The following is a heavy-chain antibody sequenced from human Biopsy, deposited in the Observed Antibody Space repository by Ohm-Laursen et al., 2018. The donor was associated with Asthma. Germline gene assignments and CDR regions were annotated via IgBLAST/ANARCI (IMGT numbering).Heavy chain of an antibody. CDR1: GFTFSSYG. J-gene: IGHJ4*02. V-gene: IGHV3-30*19. CDR2: IWYDGSNK. Sequence: SLRLSCSASGFTFSSYGMHWVRQAPGKGLEWVAVIWYDGSNKYYADSVKGRFTISRDNSKNTLYLQMNSLRSEDTAVYYCARKAGSCISRTCYSLDFWGQGTLVTVSS. CDR3: ARKAGSCISRTCYSLDF. D-gene: IGHD2-2*01.